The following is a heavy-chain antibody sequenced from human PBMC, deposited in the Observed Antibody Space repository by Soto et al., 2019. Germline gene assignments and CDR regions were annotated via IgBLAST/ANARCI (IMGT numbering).Heavy chain of an antibody. CDR1: GYTFTSYD. D-gene: IGHD6-13*01. CDR3: ARVELDSSSWYPEYYYYMDV. V-gene: IGHV1-8*01. CDR2: MNPNSGNT. J-gene: IGHJ6*03. Sequence: ASVKVSCKASGYTFTSYDINWVLQATGQGLEWMGWMNPNSGNTGYAQKFQGRVTMTRNTSISTAYMELSSLRSEDTAVYYCARVELDSSSWYPEYYYYMDVWGKGTTVTVSS.